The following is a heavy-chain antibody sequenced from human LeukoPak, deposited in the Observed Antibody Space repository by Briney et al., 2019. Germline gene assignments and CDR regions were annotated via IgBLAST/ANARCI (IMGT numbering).Heavy chain of an antibody. D-gene: IGHD2-2*02. V-gene: IGHV1-8*01. Sequence: ASVKVSCKASGYSFSSHDINWVRQATGQGLEWMGWMNPKSGNTDHAQKFQGRVTMSRNTSISVAYLELSSLRSEDTAVYYCARELYQPLLYWDDAFDIWGQGTMVTVSS. CDR3: ARELYQPLLYWDDAFDI. CDR1: GYSFSSHD. CDR2: MNPKSGNT. J-gene: IGHJ3*02.